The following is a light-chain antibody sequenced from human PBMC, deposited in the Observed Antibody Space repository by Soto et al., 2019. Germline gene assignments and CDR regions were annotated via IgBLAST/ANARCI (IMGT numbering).Light chain of an antibody. CDR2: EVS. Sequence: QSALTQPASVSGSPGQSITISCTGTNSDVGGYNYVSWYQQYPGKAPKLMIYEVSNRPSGVSNRFPGSKSGNTVYQTISGLQAEDEADYYGCSYTSSILVFGGGTKLTLL. CDR3: CSYTSSILV. V-gene: IGLV2-14*01. J-gene: IGLJ3*02. CDR1: NSDVGGYNY.